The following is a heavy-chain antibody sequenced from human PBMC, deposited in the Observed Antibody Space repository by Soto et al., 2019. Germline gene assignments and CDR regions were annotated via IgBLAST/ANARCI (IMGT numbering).Heavy chain of an antibody. CDR1: GFTFSSYS. CDR2: ISSSSSYI. V-gene: IGHV3-21*01. Sequence: GGSLRLSCAASGFTFSSYSMNWVRQAPGKGLEWVSSISSSSSYIYYADSVKGRFTISRVNAKNSLYLQMNSLRAEDTAVYYCARAGVAGTGAFDIWGQGTMVTVSS. CDR3: ARAGVAGTGAFDI. J-gene: IGHJ3*02. D-gene: IGHD6-19*01.